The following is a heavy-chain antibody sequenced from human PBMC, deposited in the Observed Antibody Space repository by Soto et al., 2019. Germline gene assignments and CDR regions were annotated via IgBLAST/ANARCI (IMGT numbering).Heavy chain of an antibody. Sequence: EVQLLESGGGLVQPGGSLRLSCAASGFTFSSYAMSWVRQAPGKGLEWVSAISGSGGSTYYADSVKGRFTISRDNSKNTLYLQMNSLRAAYTAVYYCAKVGYSSSSFGMDVWGQGTTVTVSS. CDR1: GFTFSSYA. V-gene: IGHV3-23*01. J-gene: IGHJ6*02. D-gene: IGHD6-13*01. CDR3: AKVGYSSSSFGMDV. CDR2: ISGSGGST.